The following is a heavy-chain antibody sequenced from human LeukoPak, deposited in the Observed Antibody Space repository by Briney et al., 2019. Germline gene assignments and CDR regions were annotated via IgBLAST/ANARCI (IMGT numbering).Heavy chain of an antibody. CDR1: GFTISSYK. CDR3: AELDITMIGGV. CDR2: ISSSGSTI. J-gene: IGHJ6*04. Sequence: GGTLRLSCAASGFTISSYKMNWVRMGPAPGMERDSYISSSGSTISNEDSAHGRCTIFRDNANKTQFPQMISLIAEAAAADYCAELDITMIGGVWGKGTTVTISS. D-gene: IGHD3-10*02. V-gene: IGHV3-48*03.